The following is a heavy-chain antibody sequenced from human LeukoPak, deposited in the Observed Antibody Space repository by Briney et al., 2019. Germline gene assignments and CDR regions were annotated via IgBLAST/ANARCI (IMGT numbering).Heavy chain of an antibody. CDR3: ARDNVPADWYFDL. Sequence: SESLSLTCTVSGGSISSYYWSWIRQPPGKGLEWIGYIYYSGSTNYNPSLKSRVTISVDTSKNQFSLKLSSVTAADTAVYYCARDNVPADWYFDLWGRGTLVTVSS. CDR2: IYYSGST. D-gene: IGHD2-2*01. J-gene: IGHJ2*01. V-gene: IGHV4-59*12. CDR1: GGSISSYY.